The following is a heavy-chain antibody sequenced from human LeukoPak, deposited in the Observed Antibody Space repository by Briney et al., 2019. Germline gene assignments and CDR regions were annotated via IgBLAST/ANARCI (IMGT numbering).Heavy chain of an antibody. CDR3: ARSTSGLYFWADT. Sequence: SETLSLTCTVSGGSISSTTYYWGWIRQPPGKGLEWIGSIYSNGNTYYNPSLKSRVTISADTSKDQFSLKLTSVTAADTAVYYCARSTSGLYFWADTWSQGSRVTVSS. CDR1: GGSISSTTYY. D-gene: IGHD1-26*01. V-gene: IGHV4-39*01. CDR2: IYSNGNT. J-gene: IGHJ4*02.